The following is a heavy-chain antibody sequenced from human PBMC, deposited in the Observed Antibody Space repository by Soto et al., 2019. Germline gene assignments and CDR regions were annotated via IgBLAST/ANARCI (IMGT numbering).Heavy chain of an antibody. CDR2: INHSGST. V-gene: IGHV4-34*01. Sequence: SETLSLTCAVYGGSFSGYYWSWIRQPPGKGLEWIGEINHSGSTNYNPSLKSRVTISVDTSKNQFSLKLSSVTAADTAVYYCASFVARLGFADWRQGALVTVSS. CDR1: GGSFSGYY. J-gene: IGHJ4*02. CDR3: ASFVARLGFAD. D-gene: IGHD2-21*01.